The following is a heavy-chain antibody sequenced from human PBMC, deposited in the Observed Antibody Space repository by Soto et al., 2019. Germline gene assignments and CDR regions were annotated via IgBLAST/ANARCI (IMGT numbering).Heavy chain of an antibody. J-gene: IGHJ4*02. V-gene: IGHV3-30*03. Sequence: GSLRLSCAASGFTFSSYGMHWVRQAPGKGLEWVAVISYDGSNKYYADSVKGRFTISRDNSKNTLYLQMNSLRAEDTAVYYCARDAPPDDYWGQGTLVTVSS. CDR1: GFTFSSYG. CDR3: ARDAPPDDY. CDR2: ISYDGSNK.